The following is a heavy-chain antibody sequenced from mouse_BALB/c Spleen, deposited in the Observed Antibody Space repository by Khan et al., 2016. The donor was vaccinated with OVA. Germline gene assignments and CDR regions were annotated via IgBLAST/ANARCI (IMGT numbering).Heavy chain of an antibody. Sequence: EVQLQQSGPELMKPGASVKISCKASGYSFTSYYIHWVMQSHGAGLDWIGYIDPFSGGTTYNQKFKGKATLTVDKSSSTAYIHLSNLTSEDSAVYYCTRHGFVAWFSYWGQGTLVTVSA. CDR1: GYSFTSYY. J-gene: IGHJ3*01. V-gene: IGHV1S135*01. CDR3: TRHGFVAWFSY. D-gene: IGHD2-2*01. CDR2: IDPFSGGT.